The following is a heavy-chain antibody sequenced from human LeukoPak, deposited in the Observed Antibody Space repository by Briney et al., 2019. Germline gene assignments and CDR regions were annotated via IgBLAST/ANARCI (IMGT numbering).Heavy chain of an antibody. CDR2: ISAYNGNT. CDR1: GYTFTSYG. V-gene: IGHV1-18*01. Sequence: ASVKVSCKASGYTFTSYGISWVRQAPGQGLEWMGWISAYNGNTNYAQKLQGRVTMTTDTSTSTAYMELRSLRSDDTAVYYCAREVKRGYSYGLLDYYGMDVWGQETTVTVSS. J-gene: IGHJ6*02. D-gene: IGHD5-18*01. CDR3: AREVKRGYSYGLLDYYGMDV.